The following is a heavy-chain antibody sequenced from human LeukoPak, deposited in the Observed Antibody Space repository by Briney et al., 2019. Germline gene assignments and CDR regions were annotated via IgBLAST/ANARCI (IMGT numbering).Heavy chain of an antibody. J-gene: IGHJ4*02. CDR2: IYTSGST. Sequence: PSETLSLTCTVSGGSISSYYWSWIRQPAGKGLEWIGRIYTSGSTNYNPSLKSRVTMSVDTSKYQFSLKLSSVTAADTTVYYCARREDTAMVLDYWGQGTLVTVSS. D-gene: IGHD5-18*01. CDR1: GGSISSYY. CDR3: ARREDTAMVLDY. V-gene: IGHV4-4*07.